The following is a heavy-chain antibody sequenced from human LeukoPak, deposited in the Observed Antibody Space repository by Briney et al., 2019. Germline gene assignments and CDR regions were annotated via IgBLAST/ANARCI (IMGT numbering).Heavy chain of an antibody. CDR3: ARDHSSSWFNYYYYYSMDV. CDR1: GFTFSSYW. CDR2: ISNNGGYT. Sequence: GGSLRLSCAASGFTFSSYWMNWVRQAPGKGLEWVSAISNNGGYTYYADSVQGRFTISRDNSKSTLCLQMNSLRAEDTAVYYCARDHSSSWFNYYYYYSMDVWGQGTTVTVSS. D-gene: IGHD6-13*01. J-gene: IGHJ6*02. V-gene: IGHV3-23*01.